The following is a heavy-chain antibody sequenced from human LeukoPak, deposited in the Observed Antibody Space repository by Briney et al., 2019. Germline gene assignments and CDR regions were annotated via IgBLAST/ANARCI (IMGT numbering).Heavy chain of an antibody. Sequence: SVKVSCKASGGTFSSYAISWVRQAPGQGLEWMGGITPIFGTANYAQKFQGRVTITADESTSTAYMELSSLRSEDTAVYYCARGKQQLRNYYYYYMDVWGKGTTVTISS. CDR1: GGTFSSYA. D-gene: IGHD6-13*01. CDR2: ITPIFGTA. CDR3: ARGKQQLRNYYYYYMDV. J-gene: IGHJ6*03. V-gene: IGHV1-69*13.